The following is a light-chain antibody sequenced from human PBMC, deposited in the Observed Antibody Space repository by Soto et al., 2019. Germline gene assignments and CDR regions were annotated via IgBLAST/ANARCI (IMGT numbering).Light chain of an antibody. V-gene: IGKV3-11*01. J-gene: IGKJ2*01. CDR3: HQYGYSPNT. Sequence: EIVLTQSPATLSLSPGERATLSCRASQSVRNYLAWYQQKPGQAPRLLIYDASNRATGIPGRFSGSGSGTDFTLTISSLEPEDFAVYYCHQYGYSPNTFGQGTKLEIK. CDR1: QSVRNY. CDR2: DAS.